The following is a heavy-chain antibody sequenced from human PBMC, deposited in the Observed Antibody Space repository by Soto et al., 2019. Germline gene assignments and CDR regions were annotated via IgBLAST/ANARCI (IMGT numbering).Heavy chain of an antibody. CDR1: GFTFSSYG. V-gene: IGHV3-33*01. J-gene: IGHJ4*02. Sequence: QPGGSLRLSCAASGFTFSSYGMHWVRQAPGKGLEWVAVIWYDGSNKYYADSVKGRFTISRDNSKNTLYLQMNSLRAEDTAVYYCARDKYCSSTSCGLDYWGQGTLVTVLL. D-gene: IGHD2-2*01. CDR3: ARDKYCSSTSCGLDY. CDR2: IWYDGSNK.